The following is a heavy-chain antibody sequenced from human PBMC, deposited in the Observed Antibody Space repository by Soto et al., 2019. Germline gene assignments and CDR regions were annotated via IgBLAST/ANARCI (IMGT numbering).Heavy chain of an antibody. CDR3: ARDRGYYDSSGSWARGAFDI. Sequence: PSETLSLTCAVYGGSFSGYYWSWIRQPPGKGLEWIGEINHSGSTNYNPSLKSRVTISVDTSKNQFSLKLSSVTAADAAVYYCARDRGYYDSSGSWARGAFDIWGQGTVVTVSS. J-gene: IGHJ3*02. CDR2: INHSGST. V-gene: IGHV4-34*01. D-gene: IGHD3-22*01. CDR1: GGSFSGYY.